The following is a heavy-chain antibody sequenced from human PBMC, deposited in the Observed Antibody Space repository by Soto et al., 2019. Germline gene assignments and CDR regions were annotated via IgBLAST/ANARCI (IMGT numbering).Heavy chain of an antibody. Sequence: GASVKVSCKASGFTFTSSAVQWVRQARGQRLEWIGWIVVGSGNTNYAQKFQERVTITRDMSTSAAYMELSSLRSEDTAVYYCATPCIAVAGTSSSAFDIWGQGTMVTGSS. CDR1: GFTFTSSA. J-gene: IGHJ3*02. CDR3: ATPCIAVAGTSSSAFDI. D-gene: IGHD6-19*01. V-gene: IGHV1-58*01. CDR2: IVVGSGNT.